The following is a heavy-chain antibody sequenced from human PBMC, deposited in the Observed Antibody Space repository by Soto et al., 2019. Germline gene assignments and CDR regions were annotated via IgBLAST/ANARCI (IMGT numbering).Heavy chain of an antibody. CDR3: ARFYYDSSGYLPSPYYYYYGMDV. CDR1: GFTFSSYW. V-gene: IGHV3-7*04. J-gene: IGHJ6*02. Sequence: GGSLRLSCAASGFTFSSYWMSWVRQAPGKGLEWVANIKQDGSEKSYVASVMGRFTFPRDNAKTSLFLKMNSLRAEDTVVYYCARFYYDSSGYLPSPYYYYYGMDVWGQGTTVTVSS. D-gene: IGHD3-22*01. CDR2: IKQDGSEK.